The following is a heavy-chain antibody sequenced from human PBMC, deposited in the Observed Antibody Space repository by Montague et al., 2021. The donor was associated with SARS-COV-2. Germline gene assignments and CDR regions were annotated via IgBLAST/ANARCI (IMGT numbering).Heavy chain of an antibody. J-gene: IGHJ5*02. CDR2: SKKKSDT. CDR1: GSSNRGAD. D-gene: IGHD6-6*01. V-gene: IGHV4-4*08. Sequence: SETLSLTCSGFGSSNRGADWKWTRLNPSHDTRLDGVVRSKKKSDTRSNPSLRGRVPISVDTTQNQLSLSLSSVTAEDTAVYYGVRDLVGSSVGWFDLWGQGTLVTVAS. CDR3: VRDLVGSSVGWFDL.